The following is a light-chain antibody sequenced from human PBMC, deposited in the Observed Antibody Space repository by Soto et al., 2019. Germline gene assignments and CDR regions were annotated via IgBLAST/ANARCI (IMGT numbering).Light chain of an antibody. CDR2: SNN. J-gene: IGLJ2*01. CDR1: SSNIGSNT. Sequence: QSVLTQPPSASGTPGQRVTISCSGSSSNIGSNTVNWYQQLPGTAPKLLIYSNNQRPSGVPARFSGSNSGTSAALAISGLQSEDEADDYCAAWDDSLNGVVFGGGTKLTVL. V-gene: IGLV1-44*01. CDR3: AAWDDSLNGVV.